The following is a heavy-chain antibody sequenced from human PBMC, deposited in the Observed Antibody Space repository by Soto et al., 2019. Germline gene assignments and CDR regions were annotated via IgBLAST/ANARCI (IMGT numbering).Heavy chain of an antibody. V-gene: IGHV3-33*01. CDR3: GTERGNTGARSLGYFNY. CDR1: GLNFRGYG. CDR2: IWDDGSKK. J-gene: IGHJ4*02. Sequence: QVQLVESGGGVVQPGTSLRLSCAASGLNFRGYGFHWVRQAPGKGLDWVAVIWDDGSKKFYADSVKGRFTFSRDDSRNTLFLQINSLRDEDTAIYYCGTERGNTGARSLGYFNYWGQGTLVTVSS. D-gene: IGHD5-12*01.